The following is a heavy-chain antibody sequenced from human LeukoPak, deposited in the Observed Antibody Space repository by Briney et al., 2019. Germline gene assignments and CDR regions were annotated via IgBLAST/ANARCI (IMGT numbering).Heavy chain of an antibody. CDR2: IWYDGSNR. J-gene: IGHJ4*02. CDR1: GFPFSDTW. D-gene: IGHD6-6*01. V-gene: IGHV3-33*08. CDR3: ARRLDSSMEGVY. Sequence: GGSLRLSCAASGFPFSDTWMSWVRQAPGKGLEWVAVIWYDGSNRYYADSVKGRFTISRDNSKNTLYLQMNSLRAEDTAVYYCARRLDSSMEGVYWGQGTLVTVSS.